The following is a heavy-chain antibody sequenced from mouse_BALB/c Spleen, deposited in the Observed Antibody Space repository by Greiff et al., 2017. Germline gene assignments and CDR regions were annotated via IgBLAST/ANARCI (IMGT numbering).Heavy chain of an antibody. Sequence: QVHVKQSGAELVKPGASVKLSCKASGYTFTSYYMYWVKQRPGQGLEWIGEINPSNGGTNFNEKFKSKATLTVDKSSSTAYMQLSSLTSEDSAVYYCTRSAVWGYYYAMDYWGQGTSVTVSS. J-gene: IGHJ4*01. D-gene: IGHD2-10*02. CDR2: INPSNGGT. CDR3: TRSAVWGYYYAMDY. CDR1: GYTFTSYY. V-gene: IGHV1S81*02.